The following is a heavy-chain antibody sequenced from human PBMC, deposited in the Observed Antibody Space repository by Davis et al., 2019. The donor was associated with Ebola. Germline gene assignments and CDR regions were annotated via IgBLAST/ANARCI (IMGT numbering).Heavy chain of an antibody. J-gene: IGHJ4*02. CDR3: TTDRLFFSYYDILTGYQSFDY. CDR2: IKSKTDGGTT. CDR1: GFTFSNAW. D-gene: IGHD3-9*01. Sequence: GGSLRLSCAASGFTFSNAWMNWVRQAPGKGLEWVGRIKSKTDGGTTDYAAPVKGRFTISRDDSKNTLYLQMNSLKTEDTAVYYCTTDRLFFSYYDILTGYQSFDYWAREPWSPSPQ. V-gene: IGHV3-15*07.